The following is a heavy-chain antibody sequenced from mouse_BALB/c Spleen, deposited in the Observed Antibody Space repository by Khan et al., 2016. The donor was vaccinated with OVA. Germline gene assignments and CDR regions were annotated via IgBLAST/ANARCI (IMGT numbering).Heavy chain of an antibody. CDR1: GYTFTDYV. J-gene: IGHJ3*01. CDR3: ASGEYSLFAY. CDR2: IFPGSGTP. V-gene: IGHV1-77*01. Sequence: QIQLQQSGPELVKPGASLKVSCKASGYTFTDYVIGWVRQRTSQGLEWIGDIFPGSGTPYYNENFKEKATLTVDKSSNTAYMQHSSLTSEDAAVYFGASGEYSLFAYWGQGTLVTVSA.